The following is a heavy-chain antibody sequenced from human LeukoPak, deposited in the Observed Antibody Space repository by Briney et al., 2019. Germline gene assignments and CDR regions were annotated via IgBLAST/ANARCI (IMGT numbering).Heavy chain of an antibody. J-gene: IGHJ4*02. D-gene: IGHD6-13*01. CDR3: ARDRHINSWSNDRFDY. CDR1: RFTFSNYW. V-gene: IGHV3-7*01. CDR2: INQDRSEI. Sequence: GGSLRLSCAASRFTFSNYWMTWVRQAPGKGLEWVGNINQDRSEINYVNSVKGRFTISRDNAENSLYVQMNSLRAEDTAIYYCARDRHINSWSNDRFDYWGQGALVTVSS.